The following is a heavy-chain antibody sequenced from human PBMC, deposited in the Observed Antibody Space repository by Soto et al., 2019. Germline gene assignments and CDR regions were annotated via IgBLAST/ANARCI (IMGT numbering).Heavy chain of an antibody. CDR3: ARESNYSYDSNRYYLQHYFDY. D-gene: IGHD3-22*01. J-gene: IGHJ4*02. CDR1: GYTFTSYA. V-gene: IGHV1-3*01. CDR2: ITAGNGNT. Sequence: ASVKVSCKASGYTFTSYAIHWVRQAPGQRLEWMGWITAGNGNTEFSQKFQGRVTITRDTSASTAYMDLSSLRSEDTAVYYCARESNYSYDSNRYYLQHYFDYWGQGTLVTVSS.